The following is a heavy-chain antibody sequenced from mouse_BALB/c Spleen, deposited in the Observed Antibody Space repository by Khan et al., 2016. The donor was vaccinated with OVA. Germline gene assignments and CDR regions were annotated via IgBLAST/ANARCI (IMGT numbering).Heavy chain of an antibody. CDR3: ARSAYRYAFAY. CDR2: MIYSGYT. CDR1: GDSITSGF. D-gene: IGHD2-14*01. V-gene: IGHV3-8*02. J-gene: IGHJ3*01. Sequence: VQLKESGPSLVQPSQTLSLTCSVTGDSITSGFWSWIRKFPGNKLEYMGYMIYSGYTYYNPSLKGRFSITRHTSKNQYYLQLNSVTTEYTASYYCARSAYRYAFAYWGQGTLVTVSA.